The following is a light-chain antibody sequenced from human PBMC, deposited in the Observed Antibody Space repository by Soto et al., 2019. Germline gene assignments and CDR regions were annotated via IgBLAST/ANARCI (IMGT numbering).Light chain of an antibody. V-gene: IGLV2-14*03. CDR1: SADVGAYNF. CDR3: NSDTSLLSYL. J-gene: IGLJ1*01. CDR2: AVS. Sequence: QSALTQPASVSGSPGQSITISCTGTSADVGAYNFVSWYQQRPGKAPKLLISAVSNRPSGVSNRFSGSKSGNTASLIISGLQAEDEADYYCNSDTSLLSYLFGSGTKVT.